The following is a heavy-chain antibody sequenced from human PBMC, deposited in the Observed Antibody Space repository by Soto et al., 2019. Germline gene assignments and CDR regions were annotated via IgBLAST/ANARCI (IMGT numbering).Heavy chain of an antibody. D-gene: IGHD3-22*01. Sequence: GGSLRLSCAASGFTFSSYAMHWVRQAPGKGLEWVAVVWFDGSNKFYADSVKGRITIFRDNSKNTLYLQMTSLRAEDTAVYYCARGSFYAYESFGYYYLDPRGQRALVTVSS. J-gene: IGHJ5*02. V-gene: IGHV3-33*08. CDR1: GFTFSSYA. CDR3: ARGSFYAYESFGYYYLDP. CDR2: VWFDGSNK.